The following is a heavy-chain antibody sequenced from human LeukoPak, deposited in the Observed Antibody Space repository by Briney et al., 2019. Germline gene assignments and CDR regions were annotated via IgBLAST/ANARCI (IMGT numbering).Heavy chain of an antibody. CDR1: GFTFSSYA. CDR2: ISYDGSNK. J-gene: IGHJ4*02. Sequence: GRSLRLSCAASGFTFSSYAMHWVRQAPGKGLEWVAVISYDGSNKYYADSVKGRFTISRDNSKNTLYLQMNSLRAEDTAVYYCARSSELEWFGELLSFDYWGQGTLVTVSS. V-gene: IGHV3-30*14. CDR3: ARSSELEWFGELLSFDY. D-gene: IGHD3-10*01.